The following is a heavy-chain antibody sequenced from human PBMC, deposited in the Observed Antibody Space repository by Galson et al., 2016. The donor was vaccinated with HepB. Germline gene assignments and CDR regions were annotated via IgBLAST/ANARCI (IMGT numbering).Heavy chain of an antibody. V-gene: IGHV3-30*03. CDR2: VSSDGSDT. J-gene: IGHJ4*01. Sequence: SLRLSCAASGFTFSSFAIHWVRQAPGKGLEWVAVVSSDGSDTYHADSVKGRFTISRDNSKNTLFLQMTSLRTEDTAVYYCARKSPFGPFDYWGHGTLVSVSS. CDR1: GFTFSSFA. CDR3: ARKSPFGPFDY. D-gene: IGHD2/OR15-2a*01.